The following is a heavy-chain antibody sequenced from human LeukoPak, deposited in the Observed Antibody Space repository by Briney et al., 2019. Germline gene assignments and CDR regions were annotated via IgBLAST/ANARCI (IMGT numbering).Heavy chain of an antibody. V-gene: IGHV5-51*01. J-gene: IGHJ4*02. D-gene: IGHD3-22*01. CDR2: IYPRDSDT. CDR3: ARLVDFYDSSGIDY. CDR1: GYSFTNYW. Sequence: GESLKISCKGSGYSFTNYWIGWVRQMPGKGLEWMGIIYPRDSDTRYSPSFQGQITISADKSISTAYLQWSSLKASDTAMYFCARLVDFYDSSGIDYWGQGTLVTVSS.